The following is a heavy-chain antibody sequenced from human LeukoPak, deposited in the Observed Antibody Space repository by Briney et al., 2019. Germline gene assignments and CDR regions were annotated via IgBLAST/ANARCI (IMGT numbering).Heavy chain of an antibody. CDR2: IKEDGSDK. Sequence: GGSLRLSCVASVSSGLTRWMNWVRQAPGKGLEWVAIIKEDGSDKYYVDSVKGRFTISRDNAKNSVYLQMNSLRAEDTALYYCARHRDSSSSVVYYHYGMDVWGQGTTVTVSS. D-gene: IGHD6-6*01. CDR1: VSSGLTRW. CDR3: ARHRDSSSSVVYYHYGMDV. V-gene: IGHV3-7*01. J-gene: IGHJ6*02.